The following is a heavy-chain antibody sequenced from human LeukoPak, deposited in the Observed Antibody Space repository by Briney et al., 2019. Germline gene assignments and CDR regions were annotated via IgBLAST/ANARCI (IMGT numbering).Heavy chain of an antibody. V-gene: IGHV1-2*02. CDR3: ARAPGYLCSSSTCYESLSFDY. J-gene: IGHJ4*02. D-gene: IGHD2-15*01. Sequence: ASVKVSCKASGYTFTAYDMHCGRQAPGQGLEWMGWIKPNSVGTEYAQKFQGRVTMTRNTPISTAYMELSRLRSDDTAVYYCARAPGYLCSSSTCYESLSFDYWGQGTLVTVSS. CDR2: IKPNSVGT. CDR1: GYTFTAYD.